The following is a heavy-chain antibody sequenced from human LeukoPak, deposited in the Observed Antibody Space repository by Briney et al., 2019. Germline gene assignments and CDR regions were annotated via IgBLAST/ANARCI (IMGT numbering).Heavy chain of an antibody. D-gene: IGHD3-3*01. CDR2: IYYSGST. J-gene: IGHJ4*02. CDR3: ARVRFVEWLSSYYFDS. V-gene: IGHV4-59*01. CDR1: GGSISSYY. Sequence: PSETLSLTCTVSGGSISSYYWSWIRQPPGKGLEWIGYIYYSGSTNYNPSLKSRVTISVDTSKNQFSLKLSSVTAADTAVYYCARVRFVEWLSSYYFDSWGQGTLVTVSS.